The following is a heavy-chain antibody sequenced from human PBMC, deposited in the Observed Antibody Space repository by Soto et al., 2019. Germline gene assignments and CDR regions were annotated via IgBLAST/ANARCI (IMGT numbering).Heavy chain of an antibody. CDR3: ARDGGIWSGSGRNAFDI. V-gene: IGHV3-7*03. D-gene: IGHD3-3*01. Sequence: GSLRLSCAASGFTFSSYWMSWVRQAPGKGLEWVANIKQDGSEKYYVDSVKGRFTISRDNAKNSLYLQMNSLRAEDTAVYYCARDGGIWSGSGRNAFDIWGAGTMVTV. CDR2: IKQDGSEK. J-gene: IGHJ3*02. CDR1: GFTFSSYW.